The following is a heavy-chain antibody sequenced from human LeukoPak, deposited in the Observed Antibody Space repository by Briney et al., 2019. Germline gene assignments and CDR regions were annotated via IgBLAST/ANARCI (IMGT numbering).Heavy chain of an antibody. V-gene: IGHV3-48*01. CDR1: GFIFSSYS. Sequence: PGGSLRLSCAASGFIFSSYSMNWVRQTPGKGLEWVSYISSGSGTTYYGDSVQGRFITSRDNAKNSLHLQMNSLRAEDTGVYYCAKDRGNAYGVFDYWGQGILVTVSS. J-gene: IGHJ4*02. CDR3: AKDRGNAYGVFDY. D-gene: IGHD3-16*01. CDR2: ISSGSGTT.